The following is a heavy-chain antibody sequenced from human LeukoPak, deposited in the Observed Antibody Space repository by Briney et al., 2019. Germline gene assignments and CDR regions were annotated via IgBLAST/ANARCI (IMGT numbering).Heavy chain of an antibody. CDR1: GFTFDTYR. V-gene: IGHV3-21*01. J-gene: IGHJ4*02. CDR2: ISASGSYI. D-gene: IGHD1-1*01. Sequence: GGSLRLSCAASGFTFDTYRMNWVRQAPGKDLQWVSSISASGSYIYYADSLKGRFTISRDNTKNSLFLQMNSLRAEDTAVYYCARDSPGTTASDYWGQGTLVTVSS. CDR3: ARDSPGTTASDY.